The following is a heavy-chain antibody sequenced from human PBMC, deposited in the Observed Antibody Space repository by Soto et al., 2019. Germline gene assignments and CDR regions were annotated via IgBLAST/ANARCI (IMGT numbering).Heavy chain of an antibody. CDR2: IYYSGST. Sequence: QVQLQESGPGLVKPSETLSLTCTVSGGSISSYYWSWIRQPPGKGLEWIGYIYYSGSTNYNPSLKSRVTISVDTSKNQFSLKLSSVTAADTAVYYCARGSISSSRCLDYWGQGTLVTVSS. CDR1: GGSISSYY. CDR3: ARGSISSSRCLDY. D-gene: IGHD3-3*02. J-gene: IGHJ4*02. V-gene: IGHV4-59*01.